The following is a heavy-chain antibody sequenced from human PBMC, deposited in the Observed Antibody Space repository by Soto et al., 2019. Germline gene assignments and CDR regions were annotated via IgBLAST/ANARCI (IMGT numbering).Heavy chain of an antibody. CDR1: GFTFSSYA. J-gene: IGHJ4*02. D-gene: IGHD3-3*01. CDR3: AKGREDLFTYYDFWSGYYLVTYEGFGFDY. Sequence: PGGSLRLSCAASGFTFSSYAMSWVRQAPGKGLEWVSAISGSGGSTYYADSVKGRFTISRDNSKNTLYLQMNSLRAEDTAVYYCAKGREDLFTYYDFWSGYYLVTYEGFGFDYWGQGTLVTVSS. CDR2: ISGSGGST. V-gene: IGHV3-23*01.